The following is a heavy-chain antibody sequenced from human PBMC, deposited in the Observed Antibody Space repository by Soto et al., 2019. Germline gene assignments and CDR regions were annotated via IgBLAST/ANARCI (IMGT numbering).Heavy chain of an antibody. D-gene: IGHD1-1*01. CDR3: AGPWNKQ. CDR1: GYTFTGYY. Sequence: ASVKVSCKASGYTFTGYYMHWVRQAPGQGLEWMGRINPSGGNTRYAQKFQGRVTMTRDTSTSTVYMELSSLRDEDTAVYYCAGPWNKQWGQGTPVTVSS. J-gene: IGHJ4*02. CDR2: INPSGGNT. V-gene: IGHV1-46*01.